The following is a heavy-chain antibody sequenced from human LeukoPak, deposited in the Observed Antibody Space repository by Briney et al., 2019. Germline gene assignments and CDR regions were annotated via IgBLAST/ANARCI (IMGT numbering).Heavy chain of an antibody. J-gene: IGHJ6*03. CDR1: VGSFSDYY. CDR2: INHSGST. CDR3: ARGYYGSGSHCCHMDV. D-gene: IGHD3-10*01. Sequence: SETLSLTCAVYVGSFSDYYWSRIRQPPGKGLEWIGEINHSGSTNYNSSLKSRVTISVDTSKNQFSLKLSSVTAADTAVYYCARGYYGSGSHCCHMDVWGKGTTITVS. V-gene: IGHV4-34*01.